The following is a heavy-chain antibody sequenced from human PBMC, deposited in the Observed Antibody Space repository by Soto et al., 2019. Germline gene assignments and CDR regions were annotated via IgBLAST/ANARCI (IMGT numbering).Heavy chain of an antibody. D-gene: IGHD3-3*01. Sequence: QVQLVESGGGVVQSGRSLRLSCAASGFTFSSYAMHWVRQAPGKGLEWVAVISYDGSNKYYADSVKGRFTISRDNSKNTLYLQMNSLRAEDTAVYYCARVGYYDFMRRGDWFDPWGQGTLVTVSS. CDR1: GFTFSSYA. J-gene: IGHJ5*02. CDR3: ARVGYYDFMRRGDWFDP. CDR2: ISYDGSNK. V-gene: IGHV3-30-3*01.